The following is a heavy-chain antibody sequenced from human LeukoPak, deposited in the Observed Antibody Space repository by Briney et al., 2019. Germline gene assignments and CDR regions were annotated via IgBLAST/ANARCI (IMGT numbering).Heavy chain of an antibody. Sequence: GGSLRLSCAASGFTFSSYAMSWVRQAPGKGLEWVSDINGSGGSTYYADSLKGRFTISRDNAKNSLYLQMNSLRGEDTALYYCARGGLIQRHAFDIWGQGTMVTVSS. CDR2: INGSGGST. CDR1: GFTFSSYA. J-gene: IGHJ3*02. V-gene: IGHV3-23*01. D-gene: IGHD1-1*01. CDR3: ARGGLIQRHAFDI.